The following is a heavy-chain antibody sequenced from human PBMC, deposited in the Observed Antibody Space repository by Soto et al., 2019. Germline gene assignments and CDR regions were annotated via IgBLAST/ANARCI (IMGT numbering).Heavy chain of an antibody. CDR3: ARCIAARPAEPYYYGMDV. CDR2: IYYRGST. J-gene: IGHJ6*02. Sequence: QLQLQESGPGLVKPSETLSLTCTVSGGSISSSSYYWGWIRQPPGKGLEWIGSIYYRGSTYYNPSLKSRVTISVDTSKNQFSLKLSSVTAADTAVYYCARCIAARPAEPYYYGMDVWGQGTTVTVSS. V-gene: IGHV4-39*01. CDR1: GGSISSSSYY. D-gene: IGHD6-6*01.